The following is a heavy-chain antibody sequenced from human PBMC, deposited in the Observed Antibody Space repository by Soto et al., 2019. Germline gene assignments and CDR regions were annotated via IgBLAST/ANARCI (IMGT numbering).Heavy chain of an antibody. J-gene: IGHJ6*02. CDR2: ISYDGSNK. Sequence: GGSLRLSCAASGFTFSSYAMHWVRQAPGKGLEWVAVISYDGSNKYYADSVKGRFTISRDNSKNTLYLQMNSLRAEDTAVYYCAKTNGIAARPYVYYGMDVWGQGTTVTVSS. D-gene: IGHD6-6*01. V-gene: IGHV3-30-3*02. CDR3: AKTNGIAARPYVYYGMDV. CDR1: GFTFSSYA.